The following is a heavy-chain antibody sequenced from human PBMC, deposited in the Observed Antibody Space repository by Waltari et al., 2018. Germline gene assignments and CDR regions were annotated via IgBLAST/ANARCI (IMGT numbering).Heavy chain of an antibody. D-gene: IGHD2-15*01. CDR2: IRPNSGGT. V-gene: IGHV1-2*06. J-gene: IGHJ4*02. CDR1: GYTFTDWY. CDR3: AKGGDCNGGSCNFDY. Sequence: QVQLVQSGAEVKKPGASVKVSCKASGYTFTDWYMYWVRQARGQGLEWRGRIRPNSGGTNYAQKFQGRVTMTRDTSISTAYMELSRLTSDDTAVYYCAKGGDCNGGSCNFDYWGQGTVVTVSS.